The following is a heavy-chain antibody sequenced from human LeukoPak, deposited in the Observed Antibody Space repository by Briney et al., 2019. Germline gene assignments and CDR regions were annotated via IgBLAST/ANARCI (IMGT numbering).Heavy chain of an antibody. V-gene: IGHV4-4*02. J-gene: IGHJ4*02. CDR3: SRESGPFSPFGF. D-gene: IGHD1-26*01. CDR2: ISLRGLT. Sequence: SGTLSLTCGVSGGSISGTNWWSWVRQPPGQGLEWIGEISLRGLTNYNPSLRSRLTMSLDESKNQVSLNLTSVTAADTAVYYCSRESGPFSPFGFWGQGTLVTVSS. CDR1: GGSISGTNW.